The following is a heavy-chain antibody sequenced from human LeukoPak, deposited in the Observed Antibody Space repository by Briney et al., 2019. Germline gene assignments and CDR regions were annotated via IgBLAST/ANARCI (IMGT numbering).Heavy chain of an antibody. CDR3: VRGPPLIAPRRNYFDY. J-gene: IGHJ4*02. V-gene: IGHV4-39*07. CDR1: GGSISSSSYY. Sequence: SSETLSLTCTVSGGSISSSSYYWGWIRQPPGKGLEWIGSIYYSGSTNYNPPLKSRLALSVDTSKNQFSLKMSSVTAADTAVYYCVRGPPLIAPRRNYFDYWGQGALVTVSS. CDR2: IYYSGST. D-gene: IGHD6-6*01.